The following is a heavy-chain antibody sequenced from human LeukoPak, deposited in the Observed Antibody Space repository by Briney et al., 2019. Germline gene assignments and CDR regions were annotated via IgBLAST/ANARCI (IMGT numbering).Heavy chain of an antibody. CDR1: GFSVSDNY. D-gene: IGHD1-14*01. CDR2: IYSDGRT. Sequence: GGSLRLSCAVSGFSVSDNYMTWVRQAPGKGLEWVSVIYSDGRTYYADSVKGRFTISRDRSKKTLSLQMNSLRAEDTAVYYCARLATAFGSAFDIWGRGTMVTVSS. CDR3: ARLATAFGSAFDI. V-gene: IGHV3-53*01. J-gene: IGHJ3*02.